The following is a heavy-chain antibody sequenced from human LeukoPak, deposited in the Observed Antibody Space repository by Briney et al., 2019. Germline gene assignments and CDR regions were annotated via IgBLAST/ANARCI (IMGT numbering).Heavy chain of an antibody. J-gene: IGHJ6*03. Sequence: SVKVSCKASGGTFSSYAISWVRQAPGQGLEWMGGIIPIFGTANYAQKFQGRVTITTDESTSTAYMELSSLRSEDTAVYYCARATAWFGDRSRHYMDVWGKGTTVTVSS. V-gene: IGHV1-69*05. CDR1: GGTFSSYA. D-gene: IGHD3-10*01. CDR3: ARATAWFGDRSRHYMDV. CDR2: IIPIFGTA.